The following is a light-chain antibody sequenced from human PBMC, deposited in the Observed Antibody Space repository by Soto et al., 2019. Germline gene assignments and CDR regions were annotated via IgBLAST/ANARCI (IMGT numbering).Light chain of an antibody. CDR1: QSVSSSY. CDR3: QQYGRSSWT. Sequence: EIVLTQSPGTLSLSPGARATLSCRASQSVSSSYLAWYQQKSGQAPRLLIYGASNRATGIPDRFSGSGSGTDFTLTINRLEPEDFAVYYCQQYGRSSWTFGQGNKVEIK. CDR2: GAS. V-gene: IGKV3-20*01. J-gene: IGKJ1*01.